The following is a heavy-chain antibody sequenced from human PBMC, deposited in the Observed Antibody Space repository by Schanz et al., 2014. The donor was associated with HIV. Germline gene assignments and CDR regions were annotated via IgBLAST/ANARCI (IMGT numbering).Heavy chain of an antibody. V-gene: IGHV3-11*01. CDR2: ISGSSDAV. CDR1: GFTFSDHY. D-gene: IGHD3-3*01. CDR3: ARARFGD. J-gene: IGHJ4*03. Sequence: VQVLESGGGLVQPGGSLRLSCAASGFTFSDHYISWLRLVPGKGLEWVSFISGSSDAVFYADSVKGRFTVSRDNTKNLLFLQMNSLSAADTAVYFCARARFGDWGQGTLVTVSS.